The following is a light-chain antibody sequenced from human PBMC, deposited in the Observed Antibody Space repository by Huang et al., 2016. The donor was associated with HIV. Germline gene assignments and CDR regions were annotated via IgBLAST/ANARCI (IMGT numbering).Light chain of an antibody. CDR2: TAS. CDR3: QQYNSAPGT. Sequence: DIQMTQSPSSLSASVRDRVTITCRASQDISIYLAWYQQKPGKIPKLLIYTASTLQSGVPSRFSGSGSGTYFTLTISSLQPEDVVTYYCQQYNSAPGTFGQGTKLEIE. V-gene: IGKV1-27*01. J-gene: IGKJ2*01. CDR1: QDISIY.